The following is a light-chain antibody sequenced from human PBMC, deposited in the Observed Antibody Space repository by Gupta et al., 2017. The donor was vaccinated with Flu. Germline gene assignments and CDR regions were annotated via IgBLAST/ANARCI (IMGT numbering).Light chain of an antibody. J-gene: IGKJ1*01. CDR1: QSIRSY. Sequence: SPSSLSASVGDRVIITCRESQSIRSYLNWYQQKPAKAPKLMIYAASMGQSGVPSRFSGSGCSRDFTLTSSRRQAADFANYCWQESYSTSAFGQGTKVEIK. CDR2: AAS. V-gene: IGKV1-39*01. CDR3: QESYSTSA.